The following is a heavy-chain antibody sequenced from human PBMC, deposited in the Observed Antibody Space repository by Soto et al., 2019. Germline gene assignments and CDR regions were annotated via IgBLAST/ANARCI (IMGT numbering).Heavy chain of an antibody. D-gene: IGHD2-15*01. Sequence: GGSLRLSCAASGFTFSSYAMSWVRQAPGKGLEWVSAISGSGGSTYYADSVKGRFTISRDNSKNTLYLQMNSLRAEDTAVYYCAKAVGLCSGGSCYDLFDYWGQGTLVTVSS. V-gene: IGHV3-23*01. CDR1: GFTFSSYA. CDR2: ISGSGGST. CDR3: AKAVGLCSGGSCYDLFDY. J-gene: IGHJ4*02.